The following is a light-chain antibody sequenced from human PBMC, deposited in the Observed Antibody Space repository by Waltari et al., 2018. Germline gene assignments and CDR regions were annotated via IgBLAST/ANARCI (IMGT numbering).Light chain of an antibody. CDR3: AAWDDSLGGPV. Sequence: QSLLTQPPSASGTPGQRVTIPCSGGISNIGSNTLNWYRQFPGTAPKVLIYSNDQRTSGVPERFSGSKSGTSASLAISGLQSEDEADYYCAAWDDSLGGPVFGGGTKLTVL. J-gene: IGLJ2*01. V-gene: IGLV1-44*01. CDR2: SND. CDR1: ISNIGSNT.